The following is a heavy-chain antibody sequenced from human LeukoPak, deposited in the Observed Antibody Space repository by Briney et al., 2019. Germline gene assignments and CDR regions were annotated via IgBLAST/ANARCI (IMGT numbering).Heavy chain of an antibody. V-gene: IGHV4-39*01. CDR1: GDSISSHRYY. J-gene: IGHJ4*02. CDR2: ITYSGTT. Sequence: SETLSLTCTVSGDSISSHRYYWGWIRQPPGKGLEWIGSITYSGTTYYNPSLKSRVTISVDTSKNHFSLKLSSVTAADTAVYFCARQYPGLAFDSWGQETLVSVSS. D-gene: IGHD2-2*01. CDR3: ARQYPGLAFDS.